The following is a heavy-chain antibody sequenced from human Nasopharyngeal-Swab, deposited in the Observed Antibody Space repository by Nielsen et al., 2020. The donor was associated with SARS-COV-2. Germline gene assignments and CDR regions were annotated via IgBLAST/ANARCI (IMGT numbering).Heavy chain of an antibody. CDR1: GGAIRSSNW. V-gene: IGHV4-4*02. J-gene: IGHJ6*02. D-gene: IGHD3-3*01. Sequence: GTLAHSWAGSGGAIRSSNWGRWVRQPPGKGEEGIGEIYHSGSTNYNPSLKSRVTISVDKSKNQFSLKLSSVTAADTAVYYCARVVRIRFLEWSRYYGMDVWGQGTTVTVSS. CDR2: IYHSGST. CDR3: ARVVRIRFLEWSRYYGMDV.